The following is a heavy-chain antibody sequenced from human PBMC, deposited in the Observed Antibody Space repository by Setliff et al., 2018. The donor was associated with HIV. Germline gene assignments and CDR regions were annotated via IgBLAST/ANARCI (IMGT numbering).Heavy chain of an antibody. J-gene: IGHJ4*02. D-gene: IGHD3-3*01. V-gene: IGHV3-23*01. CDR3: ATLRIDYFDY. CDR1: GFTFSKYA. CDR2: ISRSGVDT. Sequence: RGSLRLSCAGSGFTFSKYAMGWVRQAPGNGLEWVSSISRSGVDTYYTDSVKGRFTISRDNSGNTLFLQMDSLRAEDTAIYYCATLRIDYFDYWGQGTLVTVSS.